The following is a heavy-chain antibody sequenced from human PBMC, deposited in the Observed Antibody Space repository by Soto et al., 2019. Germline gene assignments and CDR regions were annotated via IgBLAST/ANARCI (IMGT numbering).Heavy chain of an antibody. CDR1: GFTFSSYD. V-gene: IGHV3-13*01. CDR3: ARDPAPTIRGYYGMDV. J-gene: IGHJ6*02. Sequence: HPGGSLRLSCAASGFTFSSYDMHWVRQATGKGLEWVSAIGTAGDTYYPGSVKGRFTISRENAKNSLYLQMNSLRAEDTAVYYCARDPAPTIRGYYGMDVWGQGTTVTVSS. CDR2: IGTAGDT. D-gene: IGHD3-3*01.